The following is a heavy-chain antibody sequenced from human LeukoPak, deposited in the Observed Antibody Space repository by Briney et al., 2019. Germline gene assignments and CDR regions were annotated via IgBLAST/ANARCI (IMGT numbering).Heavy chain of an antibody. CDR2: ISGSGGST. CDR1: GFTFSSYA. CDR3: ARGWRTFDY. V-gene: IGHV3-23*01. D-gene: IGHD3-3*01. J-gene: IGHJ4*02. Sequence: QPGASLRLSCAASGFTFSSYAMTWVRQAPGKGLEWVSVISGSGGSTYYADSVKGRFTVSRDNSKNTLYLQMNSLRAEDTAVYYCARGWRTFDYWGQGTLVTVSS.